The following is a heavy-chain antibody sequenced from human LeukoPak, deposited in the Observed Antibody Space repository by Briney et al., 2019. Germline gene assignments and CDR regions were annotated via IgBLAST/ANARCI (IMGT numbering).Heavy chain of an antibody. CDR1: GGSISSYY. V-gene: IGHV4-59*01. CDR3: AREAQSADYGMDV. CDR2: IYYSGST. J-gene: IGHJ6*04. Sequence: SETLSLTCTVSGGSISSYYWSWMRQPPGKGLEWIGYIYYSGSTNYNPSLKSRVTISVDTSKNHFSLKLISVTAADTAVYYCAREAQSADYGMDVWGKGTTVTVSS. D-gene: IGHD2-2*01.